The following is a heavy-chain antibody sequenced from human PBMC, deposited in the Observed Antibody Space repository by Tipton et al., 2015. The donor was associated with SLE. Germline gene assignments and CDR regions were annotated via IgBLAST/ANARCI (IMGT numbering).Heavy chain of an antibody. J-gene: IGHJ3*02. CDR1: GASINTGGYY. Sequence: TLSLTCSASGASINTGGYYWSWIRQHPGKGLEWIGHIYYSGTTYYNPSLESRITISADTSKNQFSLKLASVTAADTAVYYCAKDRHYDPHAFEIWGQGTMVTVSS. V-gene: IGHV4-31*03. CDR3: AKDRHYDPHAFEI. D-gene: IGHD3-22*01. CDR2: IYYSGTT.